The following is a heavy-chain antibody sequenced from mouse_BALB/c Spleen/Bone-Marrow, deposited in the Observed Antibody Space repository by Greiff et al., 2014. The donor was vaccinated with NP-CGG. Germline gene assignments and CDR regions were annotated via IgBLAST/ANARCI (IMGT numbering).Heavy chain of an antibody. Sequence: QVQLKESGPGLVAPSQSLSITCTVSGFSLTNYGLHWVRQPPGKGLEWLGVIWADGSTNYNSALMSRLSISKDNSKSQVFFKMNSLRTDDTAMYYCARITTATGAMDYWGQGTSVTVSS. CDR2: IWADGST. V-gene: IGHV2-9*02. CDR3: ARITTATGAMDY. CDR1: GFSLTNYG. D-gene: IGHD1-2*01. J-gene: IGHJ4*01.